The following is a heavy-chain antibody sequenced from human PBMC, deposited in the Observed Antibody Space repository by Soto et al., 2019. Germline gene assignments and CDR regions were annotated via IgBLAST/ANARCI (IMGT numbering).Heavy chain of an antibody. Sequence: VASMKVSCKASGGTFSSYTISWVRQAPGQGLEWMGRIIPILGIANYAQKFQGRVTITADKSTSTAYMELSSLRSEDTAVYYCARYYHGSGSYYDLNWFDPWGQGTLVTVSS. J-gene: IGHJ5*02. CDR1: GGTFSSYT. CDR2: IIPILGIA. CDR3: ARYYHGSGSYYDLNWFDP. V-gene: IGHV1-69*02. D-gene: IGHD3-10*01.